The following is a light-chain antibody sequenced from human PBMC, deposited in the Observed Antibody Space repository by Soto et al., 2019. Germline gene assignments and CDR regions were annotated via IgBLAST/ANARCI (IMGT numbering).Light chain of an antibody. CDR1: ETISSHY. J-gene: IGKJ3*01. CDR3: QNFGESPFT. CDR2: GAS. Sequence: EIVLMQSPDTLSLSPGERATLSCRASETISSHYIAWYQQKPGQAPRLLIFGASTRATGIPDRFSGSWSGTDFTLTISRLEPEDFAVYYCQNFGESPFTFGPGTKVDMK. V-gene: IGKV3-20*01.